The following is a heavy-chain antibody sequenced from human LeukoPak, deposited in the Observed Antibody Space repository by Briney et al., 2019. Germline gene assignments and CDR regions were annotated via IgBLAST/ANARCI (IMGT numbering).Heavy chain of an antibody. CDR1: GFRFSDYD. Sequence: GGSLRLSCAASGFRFSDYDMTWIRQAPGKGLERISHIGSSGGMIYYADSVRGRFTDSRDNAKNSVLLQMNGLRVEDTALYYCARELVLAAKTYWFDSWGQGTLVAVSS. V-gene: IGHV3-11*01. D-gene: IGHD2-15*01. CDR2: IGSSGGMI. CDR3: ARELVLAAKTYWFDS. J-gene: IGHJ5*01.